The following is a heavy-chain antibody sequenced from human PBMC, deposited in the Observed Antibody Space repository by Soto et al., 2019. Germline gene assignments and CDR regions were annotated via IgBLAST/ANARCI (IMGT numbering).Heavy chain of an antibody. D-gene: IGHD3-3*01. J-gene: IGHJ4*02. V-gene: IGHV1-18*01. CDR2: VSAYNGDT. Sequence: ASVKVSCKASGYTFTNHGISWVRQAPGQGLEWVGWVSAYNGDTKYAQKFQGRVTITRDTSASTAYMELSSLRSEDTAVYYCARTSGYYFYDYWGQGTLVTVSS. CDR3: ARTSGYYFYDY. CDR1: GYTFTNHG.